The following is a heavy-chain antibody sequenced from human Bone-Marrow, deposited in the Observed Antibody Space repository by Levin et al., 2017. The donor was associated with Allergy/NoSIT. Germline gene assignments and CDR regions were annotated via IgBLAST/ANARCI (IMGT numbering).Heavy chain of an antibody. D-gene: IGHD3-10*01. V-gene: IGHV7-4-1*02. CDR2: INTNTGDP. CDR1: GYTFTDYA. Sequence: VASVKVSCKASGYTFTDYAMNWVRQAPGQGLEWMGWINTNTGDPTYAQGFRGRFAFSFDTSVSTAYLEITSLKAEDTAVYYCARYRGWGSGTYQSPYMDVWGKGTTVTVSS. CDR3: ARYRGWGSGTYQSPYMDV. J-gene: IGHJ6*03.